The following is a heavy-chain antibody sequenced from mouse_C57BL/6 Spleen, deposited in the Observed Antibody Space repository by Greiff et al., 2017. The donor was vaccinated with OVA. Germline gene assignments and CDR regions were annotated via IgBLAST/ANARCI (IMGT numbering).Heavy chain of an antibody. J-gene: IGHJ4*01. CDR2: IDPSDSYT. CDR3: ARWASHYAMDD. D-gene: IGHD6-1*01. Sequence: VKLQESGAELVKPGASVKLSCKASGYTFTSYWMQWVKQRPGQGLEWIGEIDPSDSYTNYNQKFKGKATLTVDTSSSTAYMQLSSLTSEDSAVYYCARWASHYAMDDWGQGTSVTVSS. CDR1: GYTFTSYW. V-gene: IGHV1-50*01.